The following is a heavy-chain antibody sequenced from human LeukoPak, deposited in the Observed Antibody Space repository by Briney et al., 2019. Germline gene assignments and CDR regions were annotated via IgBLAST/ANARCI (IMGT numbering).Heavy chain of an antibody. Sequence: SETLSLTCTVSGGSISTYYWSWIRQPAGKGLEWTGRIYTSGSTNYNPSLKSRVTMSVDTSKNQFSLKLSSVTAADTAMYYCVREFDYWGQGILVTVSS. CDR3: VREFDY. CDR1: GGSISTYY. V-gene: IGHV4-4*07. CDR2: IYTSGST. J-gene: IGHJ4*02.